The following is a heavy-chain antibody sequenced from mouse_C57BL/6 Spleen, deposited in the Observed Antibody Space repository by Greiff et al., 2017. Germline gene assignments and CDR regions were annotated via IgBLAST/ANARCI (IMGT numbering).Heavy chain of an antibody. CDR2: IYPRSGNT. D-gene: IGHD3-2*02. V-gene: IGHV1-81*01. J-gene: IGHJ4*01. CDR3: ARGGAAQATYAMDY. CDR1: GYTFTSYG. Sequence: VQLQQSGAELARPGASVKLSCKASGYTFTSYGISWVKQRTGQGLEWIGEIYPRSGNTYYNEKFKGKATLTADKSSSTAYMELRSLTSEDSAVFFCARGGAAQATYAMDYWGQGTSVTVSS.